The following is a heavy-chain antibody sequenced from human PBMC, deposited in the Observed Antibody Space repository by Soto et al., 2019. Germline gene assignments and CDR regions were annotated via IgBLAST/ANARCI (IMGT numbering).Heavy chain of an antibody. Sequence: QVQLQESGPGLVKPSETLSLTCAVSGDSISTYYCMWIRQPPGKGLVSIAYLYYGRSATYNPSLKSRVTLSVDTSTNQCSLTLSSMTAADTAVYYCALRSMAVVPEYWGQGTLVTVSS. V-gene: IGHV4-59*01. CDR1: GDSISTYY. D-gene: IGHD3-22*01. CDR2: LYYGRSA. CDR3: ALRSMAVVPEY. J-gene: IGHJ4*02.